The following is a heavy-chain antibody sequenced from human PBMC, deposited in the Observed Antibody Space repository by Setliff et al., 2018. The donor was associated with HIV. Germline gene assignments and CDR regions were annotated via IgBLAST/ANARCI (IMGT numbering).Heavy chain of an antibody. V-gene: IGHV4-31*03. CDR3: ARVGSVIQVTLFGMDV. Sequence: SETLSLTCTVSGGTIASGGHYWSWIRQHPGKGLEWIGYVHNSGTAYSTPSLRSRVDISLDTSNSQFSLNLRAVTAADTAVYYCARVGSVIQVTLFGMDVWGQGTTVTVSS. D-gene: IGHD5-18*01. J-gene: IGHJ6*02. CDR1: GGTIASGGHY. CDR2: VHNSGTA.